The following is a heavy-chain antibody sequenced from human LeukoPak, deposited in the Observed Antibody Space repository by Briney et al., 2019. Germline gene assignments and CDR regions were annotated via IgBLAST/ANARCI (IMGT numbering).Heavy chain of an antibody. J-gene: IGHJ4*02. CDR2: IGGSGGST. V-gene: IGHV3-23*01. CDR3: AKDWGDLSFYFDY. CDR1: GFTFSSYA. Sequence: PGGSLRLSCAASGFTFSSYAMSWVRQAPGKGLEWVSAIGGSGGSTYYADSVKGRFTISRDNSKNTLYLQMNSLRAEDTAVYYCAKDWGDLSFYFDYWGQGTLVTVSS. D-gene: IGHD3-16*01.